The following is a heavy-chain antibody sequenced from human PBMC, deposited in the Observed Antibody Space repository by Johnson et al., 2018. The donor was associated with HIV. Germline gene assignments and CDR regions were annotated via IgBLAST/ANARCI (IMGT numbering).Heavy chain of an antibody. CDR2: ISYDGSNK. CDR3: ARYCTGTSCHH. V-gene: IGHV3-30*19. J-gene: IGHJ3*01. CDR1: GFTFSSYG. Sequence: QVQLVESGGGVVQPGRSLRLSCAASGFTFSSYGMHWVRQAPGKGLEWVAVISYDGSNKYYADSVKGRFTISRDNSKNTLYLQMNSLRAEDTAVYYCARYCTGTSCHHWGQGTMVTVSS. D-gene: IGHD2-2*01.